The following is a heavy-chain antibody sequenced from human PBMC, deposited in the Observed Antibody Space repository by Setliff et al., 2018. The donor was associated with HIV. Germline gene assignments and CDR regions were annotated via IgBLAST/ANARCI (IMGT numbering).Heavy chain of an antibody. Sequence: SETLSLTCTVSAYSIRNGYYWGWIRQSPGKGLEWIGTLYYDGNTYYNPSLKSRVTMSVDTSQNQFSLNLNSVTAADTAVYYCARDRTEFVDGGYYPYYFDSWGQGTLVTVS. D-gene: IGHD3-22*01. CDR1: AYSIRNGYY. CDR2: LYYDGNT. CDR3: ARDRTEFVDGGYYPYYFDS. V-gene: IGHV4-38-2*02. J-gene: IGHJ4*02.